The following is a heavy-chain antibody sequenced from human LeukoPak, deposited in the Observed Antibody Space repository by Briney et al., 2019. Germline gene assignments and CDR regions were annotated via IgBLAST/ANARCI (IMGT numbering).Heavy chain of an antibody. CDR1: GYTFTIYY. CDR3: ARGAPFHYDILTGYPPYYYYGMDV. D-gene: IGHD3-9*01. J-gene: IGHJ6*02. V-gene: IGHV1-46*01. CDR2: INPSGGST. Sequence: GASVSVSCTASGYTFTIYYMHWVRQAPGQGLGWMGIINPSGGSTSYTQKFQGRVTITRDTATSTVYMELSSLRSEDTAVYYCARGAPFHYDILTGYPPYYYYGMDVWGQGTTVTVSS.